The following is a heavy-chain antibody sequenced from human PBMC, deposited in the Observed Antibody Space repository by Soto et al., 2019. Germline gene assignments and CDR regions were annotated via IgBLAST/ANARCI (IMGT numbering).Heavy chain of an antibody. V-gene: IGHV3-15*01. CDR2: IKSKTDGGTT. Sequence: GGSLRLSCSASGFTVSNSTMGWVRLAPGKGLEWVGRIKSKTDGGTTDYAAPVKGRFTVSRDDSKNTLYLQMNTLKTEDTAVYYCTRYTGGDWFDPWGQGTLVTVSS. J-gene: IGHJ5*02. D-gene: IGHD2-2*02. CDR3: TRYTGGDWFDP. CDR1: GFTVSNST.